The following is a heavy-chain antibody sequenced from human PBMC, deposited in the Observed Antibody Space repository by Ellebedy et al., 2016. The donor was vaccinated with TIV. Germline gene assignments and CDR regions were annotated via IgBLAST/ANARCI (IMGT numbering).Heavy chain of an antibody. Sequence: PGGSLRLSCAASGFTFSNYGMHWVRHAPGKGLEWVAVIWYDGSNTYYADSVKGRFTISRDDSKNTLHLQMNSLRDEDTALYYCARDGYGPLFDCWGQGTLVTVSS. D-gene: IGHD4-17*01. CDR2: IWYDGSNT. J-gene: IGHJ4*02. V-gene: IGHV3-33*01. CDR3: ARDGYGPLFDC. CDR1: GFTFSNYG.